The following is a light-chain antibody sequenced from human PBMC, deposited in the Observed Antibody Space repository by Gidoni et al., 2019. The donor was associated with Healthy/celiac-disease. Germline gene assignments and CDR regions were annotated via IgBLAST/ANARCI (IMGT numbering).Light chain of an antibody. CDR3: QQRYSTPHT. V-gene: IGKV1-39*01. CDR1: QSISSY. Sequence: DIQTTQSPSSLSASVGDRVTIACRASQSISSYLHWYQQKPGKAPKLLIYAASSLHSGVPSRFSGSGSGTDFTLTISSLQPEDFATYYCQQRYSTPHTFGQGTKLEIK. J-gene: IGKJ2*01. CDR2: AAS.